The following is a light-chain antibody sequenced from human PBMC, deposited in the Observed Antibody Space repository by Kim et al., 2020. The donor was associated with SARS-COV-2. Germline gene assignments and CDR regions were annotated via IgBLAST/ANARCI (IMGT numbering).Light chain of an antibody. V-gene: IGLV3-1*01. CDR2: QDN. J-gene: IGLJ3*02. Sequence: SPGQTASITCSADQLGDKYACWYQQKPGQSPVVVIYQDNKRPSGIPERFSGSNSGNTATLTISGTQAMDEADYYCQAWDSSSVVVFGGGTRLTVL. CDR3: QAWDSSSVVV. CDR1: QLGDKY.